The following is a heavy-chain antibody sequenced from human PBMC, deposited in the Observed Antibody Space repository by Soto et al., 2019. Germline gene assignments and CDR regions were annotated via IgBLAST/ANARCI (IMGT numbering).Heavy chain of an antibody. J-gene: IGHJ1*01. CDR3: AREPLT. CDR1: GGSITSDGYY. Sequence: QVQLPESGPGLVKPSQTLSLTCTISGGSITSDGYYWNWLRQHPGKGLKWIGYIYYSGSTYYNQSLKSRFTISVDTSKTQFSLKVSSVTAADTAVYYGAREPLTWGQGTLVTVSS. V-gene: IGHV4-31*03. CDR2: IYYSGST.